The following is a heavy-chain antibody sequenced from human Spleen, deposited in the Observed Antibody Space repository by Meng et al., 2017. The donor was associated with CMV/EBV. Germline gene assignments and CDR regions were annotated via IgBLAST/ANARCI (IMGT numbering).Heavy chain of an antibody. CDR1: GFTFSSYW. V-gene: IGHV3-74*01. J-gene: IGHJ6*02. D-gene: IGHD2-2*01. Sequence: GESLKISCAASGFTFSSYWMHWVRQAPGKGLVWVSRTYNDGSSTFYADSVRGRFTISRDNSKNMLYLQMNSLRAEDTAVYYCEKDSWLNIVVVPAAKGYYYYGMDVWGQGTTVTVSS. CDR2: TYNDGSST. CDR3: EKDSWLNIVVVPAAKGYYYYGMDV.